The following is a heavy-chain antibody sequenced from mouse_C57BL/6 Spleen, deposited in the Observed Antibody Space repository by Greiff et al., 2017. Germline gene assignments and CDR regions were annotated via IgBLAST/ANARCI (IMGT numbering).Heavy chain of an antibody. CDR2: ISDGGSYT. CDR3: ARDGYYGSSYGYFDY. Sequence: EVQVVESGGGLVKPGGSLKLSCAASGFTFSSYAMSWVRQTPEKRLEWVATISDGGSYTYYPDNVKGRFTISRDNAKNNLYLQMSHLKSEDTAMYYCARDGYYGSSYGYFDYWGQGATLTVSS. CDR1: GFTFSSYA. J-gene: IGHJ2*01. D-gene: IGHD1-1*01. V-gene: IGHV5-4*01.